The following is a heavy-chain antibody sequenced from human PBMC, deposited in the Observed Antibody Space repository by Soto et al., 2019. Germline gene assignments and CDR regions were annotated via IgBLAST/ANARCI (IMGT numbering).Heavy chain of an antibody. D-gene: IGHD4-17*01. Sequence: QVPLVESGGGVVQPGRSLRLSCAASGFTFSSYGMHWVRQAPGKGLEWVAVIWYDGSNKYYADSVKGRFTISRDNSKNTLYLQMNSLRAEDTAVYYCARNLGTTGYFDYWGQGTLVTVSS. V-gene: IGHV3-33*01. CDR1: GFTFSSYG. CDR3: ARNLGTTGYFDY. J-gene: IGHJ4*02. CDR2: IWYDGSNK.